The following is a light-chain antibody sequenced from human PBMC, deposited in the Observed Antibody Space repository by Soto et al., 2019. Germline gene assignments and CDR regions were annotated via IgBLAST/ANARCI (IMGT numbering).Light chain of an antibody. J-gene: IGKJ1*01. CDR1: QSISTS. CDR2: YAS. Sequence: ETVLTQSPVTLSLSPGERATLSCRASQSISTSLAWYQQKPGQAPRLLIYYASNRATGIPPRFSGSGSGTDFTLTISSLEPEDFAVYYCQQRSSWPRTFGQGTKVEIK. V-gene: IGKV3-11*01. CDR3: QQRSSWPRT.